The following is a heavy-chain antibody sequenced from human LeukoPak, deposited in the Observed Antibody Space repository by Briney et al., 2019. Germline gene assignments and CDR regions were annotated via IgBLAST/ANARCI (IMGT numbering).Heavy chain of an antibody. D-gene: IGHD3-9*01. CDR1: GFTFSSYA. CDR3: AKDMRFDWTPYYFDY. J-gene: IGHJ4*02. Sequence: PGGSLRLSCAASGFTFSSYAITWVRQAPGKGLEWVSAVSGNGAKTYYADSVKGRFTISRDNSKSTLYLQMNSLRAEDTAVYYCAKDMRFDWTPYYFDYWGQGTLVTVSS. CDR2: VSGNGAKT. V-gene: IGHV3-23*01.